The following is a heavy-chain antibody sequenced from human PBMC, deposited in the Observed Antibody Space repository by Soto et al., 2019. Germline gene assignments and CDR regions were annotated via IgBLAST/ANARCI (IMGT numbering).Heavy chain of an antibody. CDR2: ISAYNGNT. CDR3: ARDPKFGELLEYYYYYGMDV. V-gene: IGHV1-18*01. Sequence: QVQLVQSGAEVKKPGASVKVSCKASGYTFTSYGISWVRQAPGQGLEWMGWISAYNGNTNYAQKLQGRVTMTTDTSTSKADMELRSLRSDDTAVYYCARDPKFGELLEYYYYYGMDVWGQGTTVTVSS. CDR1: GYTFTSYG. J-gene: IGHJ6*02. D-gene: IGHD3-10*01.